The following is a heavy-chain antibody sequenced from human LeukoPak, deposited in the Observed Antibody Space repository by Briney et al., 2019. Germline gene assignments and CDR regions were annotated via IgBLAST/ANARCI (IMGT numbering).Heavy chain of an antibody. D-gene: IGHD3-10*01. CDR1: GFTFSSYG. V-gene: IGHV3-30*02. CDR3: AKDYGSGSYFDY. CDR2: IRYDGSNK. J-gene: IGHJ4*02. Sequence: PGGTLRLSCAASGFTFSSYGMHWVRQAPGKGLEWVAFIRYDGSNKYYADSVKGRFTIPRDNSKTTLYLQMNSLRAEDTAVYYCAKDYGSGSYFDYWGQGTLVTVSS.